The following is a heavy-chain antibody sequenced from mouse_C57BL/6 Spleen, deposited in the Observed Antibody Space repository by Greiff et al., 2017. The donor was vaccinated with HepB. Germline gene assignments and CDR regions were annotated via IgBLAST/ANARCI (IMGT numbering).Heavy chain of an antibody. J-gene: IGHJ4*01. V-gene: IGHV1-26*01. CDR2: INPNNGGT. CDR1: GYTFTDYY. CDR3: ARGYGNYYYAMDY. Sequence: VQLQQSGPELVKPGASVKISCKASGYTFTDYYMNWVKQSHGKSLEWIGDINPNNGGTSYNQKFKGKATVTVDKSSSTAYMELRSLTSEDSAVYYCARGYGNYYYAMDYWGQGTSVTVSS. D-gene: IGHD2-10*02.